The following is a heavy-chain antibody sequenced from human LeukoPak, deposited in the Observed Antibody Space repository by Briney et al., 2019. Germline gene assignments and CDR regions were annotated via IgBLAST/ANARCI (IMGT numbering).Heavy chain of an antibody. J-gene: IGHJ5*02. CDR3: ARTRPRFVDSSSGWFDP. CDR2: IYTSGST. V-gene: IGHV4-61*02. Sequence: PSQTLSLTCTVSGGSISSGSYYWSWIRQPAGKGLEWIGRIYTSGSTNYSPSLKSRVTISVDTSKNQFSLKLSSVTAADTAVYYCARTRPRFVDSSSGWFDPWGQGTLVTVSS. D-gene: IGHD3-22*01. CDR1: GGSISSGSYY.